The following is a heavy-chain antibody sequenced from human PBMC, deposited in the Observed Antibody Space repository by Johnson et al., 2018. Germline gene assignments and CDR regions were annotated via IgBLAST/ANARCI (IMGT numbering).Heavy chain of an antibody. CDR3: ARLTVTKACEL. D-gene: IGHD4-11*01. J-gene: IGHJ3*01. V-gene: IGHV4-59*01. CDR1: GGSINNFY. CDR2: LYYSGST. Sequence: QVQLQESGPGLVKPSETLSLTCSVSGGSINNFYWSWIRQPPGKGLEWIGYLYYSGSTHYNPSLESRVTISVDTSTNQFSLNLTSVTTADTAGYYCARLTVTKACELWGQGKMVTVSS.